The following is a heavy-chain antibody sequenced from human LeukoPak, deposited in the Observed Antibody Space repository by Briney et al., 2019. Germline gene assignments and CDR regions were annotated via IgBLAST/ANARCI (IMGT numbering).Heavy chain of an antibody. CDR1: GYTFTSYG. V-gene: IGHV1-18*01. Sequence: ASVKVSCKASGYTFTSYGISWVRQAPGQGLEWMGWISAYNGNTNYAQKLQGRVTMTTDTSTSTAYMELRSLRSDDTAVYYCAREEVVVAATQIYYYYGMDVWGQGTTVTVSS. CDR2: ISAYNGNT. D-gene: IGHD2-15*01. J-gene: IGHJ6*02. CDR3: AREEVVVAATQIYYYYGMDV.